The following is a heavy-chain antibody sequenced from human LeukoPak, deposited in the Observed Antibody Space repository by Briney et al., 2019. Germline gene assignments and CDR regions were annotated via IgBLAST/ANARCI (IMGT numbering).Heavy chain of an antibody. CDR2: IYYSGST. CDR1: GGSISSSSYY. V-gene: IGHV4-39*01. D-gene: IGHD2-21*02. J-gene: IGHJ4*02. Sequence: PSETLSLTCTVSGGSISSSSYYWGWIRQPPGKGLEWIGSIYYSGSTYYNPSLKSRVTISVDTSKNQFSLKLSSVTAADTAVYYCARQLSDYYRIDYWGQGTLVTVSS. CDR3: ARQLSDYYRIDY.